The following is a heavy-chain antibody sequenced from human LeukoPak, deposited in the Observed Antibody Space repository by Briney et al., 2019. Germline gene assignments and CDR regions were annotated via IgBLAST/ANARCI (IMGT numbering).Heavy chain of an antibody. CDR1: GYTFTSYA. D-gene: IGHD1-26*01. Sequence: ASVRVSCKASGYTFTSYAMNWVRQAPGQGLEWMGWINTNTGNPTYAQGFTGRFVFSLDTSVSTAYLQISSLKAEDTAVYYCARDSGSLTPYYFDYWGQGTLVTVSS. J-gene: IGHJ4*02. V-gene: IGHV7-4-1*02. CDR2: INTNTGNP. CDR3: ARDSGSLTPYYFDY.